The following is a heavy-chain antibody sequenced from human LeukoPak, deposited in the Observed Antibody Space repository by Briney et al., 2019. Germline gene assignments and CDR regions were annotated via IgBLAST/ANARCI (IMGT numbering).Heavy chain of an antibody. CDR1: GFTFSSYW. CDR3: ARRDKWGLLSYYFDY. D-gene: IGHD1-26*01. J-gene: IGHJ4*02. V-gene: IGHV3-7*01. CDR2: IKQDGSEK. Sequence: GGSLRLSCAASGFTFSSYWMSWVRQAPGKGLEWVANIKQDGSEKYYVDSVKGRFTISRDNAKNSLYLQMNSLRAEDTAVYYCARRDKWGLLSYYFDYWGQGTLVTVSS.